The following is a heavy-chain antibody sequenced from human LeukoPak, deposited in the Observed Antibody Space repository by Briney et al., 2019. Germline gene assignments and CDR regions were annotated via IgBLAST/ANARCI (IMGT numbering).Heavy chain of an antibody. Sequence: ASVKVSCKASGYTFIVYYVHWVRQAPGQGLEWMGWINPNSGGTNYGQKFQGRVTMTRDTSISTAYMEVSRLRSDDTAVYYCARPYCTNGVCYDYDMDVWGQGTTVTVSS. D-gene: IGHD2-8*01. CDR1: GYTFIVYY. V-gene: IGHV1-2*02. CDR2: INPNSGGT. J-gene: IGHJ6*02. CDR3: ARPYCTNGVCYDYDMDV.